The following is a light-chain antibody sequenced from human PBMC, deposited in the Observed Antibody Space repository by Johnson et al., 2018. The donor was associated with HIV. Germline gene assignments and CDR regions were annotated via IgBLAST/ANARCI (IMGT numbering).Light chain of an antibody. CDR2: DNN. Sequence: QPVLTQPPSVSAAPGQTVTISCSGSSSNVGSSFVSWYRQVPVTAPKLLIYDNNKRPSGIPGRFSGSKSGPSATLGITGLQTWDEADYYCGTWDSSLSAGVFGTGTKVTVL. V-gene: IGLV1-51*01. CDR1: SSNVGSSF. CDR3: GTWDSSLSAGV. J-gene: IGLJ1*01.